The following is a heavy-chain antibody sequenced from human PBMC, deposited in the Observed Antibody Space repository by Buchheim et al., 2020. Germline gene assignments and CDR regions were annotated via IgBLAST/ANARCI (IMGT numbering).Heavy chain of an antibody. CDR2: ISYDGSKI. CDR3: AKAGQEQQLVYDWFDP. J-gene: IGHJ5*02. Sequence: QEQLVESGGGVVQPGRSLRLSCAASGFYFINFAMHWVRQAPGKGLEWVALISYDGSKIYYADSVRGRFTISRDNSKNTLFLQMNSLRAEDTAVYYCAKAGQEQQLVYDWFDPWGQGTL. D-gene: IGHD6-13*01. CDR1: GFYFINFA. V-gene: IGHV3-30*04.